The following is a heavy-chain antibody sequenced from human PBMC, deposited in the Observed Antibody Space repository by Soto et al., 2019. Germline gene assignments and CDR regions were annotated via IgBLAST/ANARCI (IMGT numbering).Heavy chain of an antibody. Sequence: QVQLQESGPGLVKPSQTLSLTCTVSGGSLSSDGYYWSWIRQPPGKGLEWIGYISYSGSTYYNPSLKGRVIISVDRSRNQFSLKLTAVTAADTAVYFCARGVAYWGPGTLVTVSS. CDR3: ARGVAY. J-gene: IGHJ4*02. D-gene: IGHD2-15*01. CDR2: ISYSGST. V-gene: IGHV4-30-4*01. CDR1: GGSLSSDGYY.